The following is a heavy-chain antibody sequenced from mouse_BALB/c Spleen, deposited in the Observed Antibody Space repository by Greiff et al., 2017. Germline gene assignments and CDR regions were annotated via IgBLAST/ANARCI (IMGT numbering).Heavy chain of an antibody. V-gene: IGHV1-67*01. D-gene: IGHD2-4*01. CDR3: ARSGDYDGAWFAY. CDR2: ISTYYGNT. Sequence: VQLQQSGPELVRPGVSVKISCKGSSYTFTDYAMHWVKQSHAKSLEWIGVISTYYGNTNYNQKFKGKATMTVDKSSSTAYMELARLTSEDSAVYYCARSGDYDGAWFAYWGQGTLVTVSA. CDR1: SYTFTDYA. J-gene: IGHJ3*01.